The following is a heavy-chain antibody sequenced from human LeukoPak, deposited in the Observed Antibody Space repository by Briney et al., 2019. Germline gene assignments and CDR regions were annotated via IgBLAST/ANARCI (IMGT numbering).Heavy chain of an antibody. J-gene: IGHJ4*02. CDR1: GGTFSSYA. CDR3: ARARMTTVTPYYFDY. Sequence: VASVKVSRKASGGTFSSYAISWVRQAPGQGLAWLGRIIPILGIANYAQKFQGRVTITADKSTSTAYMELSSLRSEDTAVYYCARARMTTVTPYYFDYWGQGTLVTVSS. D-gene: IGHD4-17*01. CDR2: IIPILGIA. V-gene: IGHV1-69*04.